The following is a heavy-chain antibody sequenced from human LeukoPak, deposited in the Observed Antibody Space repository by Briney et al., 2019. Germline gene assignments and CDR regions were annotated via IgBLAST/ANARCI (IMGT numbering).Heavy chain of an antibody. CDR1: GFTFITYA. V-gene: IGHV3-23*01. CDR3: ASPGAMDV. D-gene: IGHD3-10*01. CDR2: ISGSGGST. Sequence: GGSLRLSCAASGFTFITYAMSWVRQAPGKGLEWVSDISGSGGSTYYADSVKGRFTISRDNSKNTLYLQMNSLRAEDTAVYYCASPGAMDVGGQGTTVTVSS. J-gene: IGHJ6*02.